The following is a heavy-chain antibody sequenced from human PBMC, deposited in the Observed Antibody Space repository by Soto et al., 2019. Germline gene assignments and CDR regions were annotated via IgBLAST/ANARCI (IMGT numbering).Heavy chain of an antibody. V-gene: IGHV3-23*01. J-gene: IGHJ6*02. CDR2: ISGSGGST. Sequence: GGSLRLSCAASGFTFSSYAMSWVRQAPGKGLEWVSAISGSGGSTYYADSVKGRFTISRDNSKNTLYLQMNSLRAEDTAVYYCARMNTVTAPHYYYYGMDVWGQGTTVTVSS. CDR3: ARMNTVTAPHYYYYGMDV. D-gene: IGHD4-17*01. CDR1: GFTFSSYA.